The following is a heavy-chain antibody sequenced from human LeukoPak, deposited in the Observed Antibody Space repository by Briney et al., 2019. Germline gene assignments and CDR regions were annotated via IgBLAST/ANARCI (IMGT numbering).Heavy chain of an antibody. CDR2: ISYDGSNK. J-gene: IGHJ5*02. V-gene: IGHV3-30*04. Sequence: GGSLRLSCAASGFTFSSYVMHWVRQAPGKGLEWVAVISYDGSNKYYADSVKGRITISRDNAKNTLYLQMNSLRAEDTAVYYCARDLVLNWFDPWGQGTLVTVSS. CDR3: ARDLVLNWFDP. D-gene: IGHD2-8*02. CDR1: GFTFSSYV.